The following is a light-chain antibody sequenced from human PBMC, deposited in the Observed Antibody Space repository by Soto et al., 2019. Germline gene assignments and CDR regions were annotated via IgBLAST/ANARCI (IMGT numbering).Light chain of an antibody. CDR3: CSYAGSASYV. J-gene: IGLJ1*01. Sequence: QSALTQPRSVSGSPGQSVTISCTGTSSDVGGYNYVSWHQQHPRKAPKLMIYTVTKRPSGVPDRFSGFKSDNTASLTISGLQADDEDDYYCCSYAGSASYVFGSGTKVTVL. CDR2: TVT. CDR1: SSDVGGYNY. V-gene: IGLV2-11*01.